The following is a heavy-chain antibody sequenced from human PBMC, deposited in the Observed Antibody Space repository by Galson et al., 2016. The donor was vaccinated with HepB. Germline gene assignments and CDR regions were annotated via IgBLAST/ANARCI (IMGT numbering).Heavy chain of an antibody. CDR1: GFIFSVYN. D-gene: IGHD1-26*01. Sequence: SLRLSCAASGFIFSVYNMNWARQAPGKGLEWNSWITSSSDTMYYADSVKGRFTIYRDNSKNTLYLQMNSLRVEDTAGYCCASGDSGRHWRYYFDNWGQGALVTVSS. CDR2: ITSSSDTM. J-gene: IGHJ4*02. V-gene: IGHV3-48*01. CDR3: ASGDSGRHWRYYFDN.